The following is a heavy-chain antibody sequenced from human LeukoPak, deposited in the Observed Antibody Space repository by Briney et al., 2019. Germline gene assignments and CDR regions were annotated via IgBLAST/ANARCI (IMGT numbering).Heavy chain of an antibody. D-gene: IGHD3-10*01. CDR1: GGSISSSSYY. Sequence: SETLSLTCTVSGGSISSSSYYWGWIRQPPGKGLECIGSIYYSGSTYYNPSLKSRVTISVDTSKNQFSLKLSSVTAADTAVYYCAREGLWFGEIDWSDPWGQGTLVTVSS. V-gene: IGHV4-39*07. CDR2: IYYSGST. CDR3: AREGLWFGEIDWSDP. J-gene: IGHJ5*02.